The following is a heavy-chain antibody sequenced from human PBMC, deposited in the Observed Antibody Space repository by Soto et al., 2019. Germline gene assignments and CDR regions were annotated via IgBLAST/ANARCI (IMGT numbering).Heavy chain of an antibody. CDR3: ARGWIGDLNDAFDI. D-gene: IGHD2-2*03. V-gene: IGHV1-69*06. CDR2: IIPIFGTA. Sequence: GASVKVSCKASGGTFSSYAISWVRQAPGQGLEWMGGIIPIFGTANYAQKFQGRVTITADKSTSTAYMELSSLRSEDTAVYYCARGWIGDLNDAFDIWGQGTMVTVSS. CDR1: GGTFSSYA. J-gene: IGHJ3*02.